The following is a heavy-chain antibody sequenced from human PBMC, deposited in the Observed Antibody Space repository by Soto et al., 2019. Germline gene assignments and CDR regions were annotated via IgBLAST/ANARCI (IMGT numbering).Heavy chain of an antibody. J-gene: IGHJ6*02. CDR3: ARSRSAMADGMNV. CDR2: IRIGPGIT. V-gene: IGHV3-23*01. CDR1: GLNFRGFA. Sequence: PGGSLRLSCAVSGLNFRGFAMSWVRQAPGKGLEWVSGIRIGPGITYYADSVRGRFTISSDTSKNTVYLQMNSLRAEDTAIYYCARSRSAMADGMNVWGQGTTVNVSS. D-gene: IGHD5-18*01.